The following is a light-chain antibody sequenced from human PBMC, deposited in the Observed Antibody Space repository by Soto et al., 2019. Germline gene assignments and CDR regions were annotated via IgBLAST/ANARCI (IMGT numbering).Light chain of an antibody. CDR3: QQYYSYPRT. CDR2: AAS. J-gene: IGKJ1*01. V-gene: IGKV1-8*01. CDR1: QGISSY. Sequence: AIRMTQSPSSLSASTGDRVTITCRASQGISSYVAWYQQKPGKAPKLLIYAASTLQSGVPSRFSGSGSGTDFTLTISCLQSEDFATYYCQQYYSYPRTFSQGTKVDIK.